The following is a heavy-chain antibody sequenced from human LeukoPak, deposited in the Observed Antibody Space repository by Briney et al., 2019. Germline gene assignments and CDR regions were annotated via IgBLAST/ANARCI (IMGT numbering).Heavy chain of an antibody. CDR3: VREAAATLFDY. CDR1: GFTFSSYT. D-gene: IGHD1-26*01. CDR2: ISSSSRDI. Sequence: GGSLRLSCAASGFTFSSYTMNWVRQAPGKGLEWVAAISSSSRDIFYADSVKGRFSVSRDNTHNSLSLRMNSLGAEDTAVYYCVREAAATLFDYWGQGTLVTVSS. J-gene: IGHJ4*02. V-gene: IGHV3-21*01.